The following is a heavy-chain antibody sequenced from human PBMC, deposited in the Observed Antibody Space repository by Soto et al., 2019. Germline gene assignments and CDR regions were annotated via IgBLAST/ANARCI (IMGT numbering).Heavy chain of an antibody. J-gene: IGHJ4*02. CDR1: GFTFSSYG. Sequence: VQLLESGGGLVEPGGSLRLSCAASGFTFSSYGMHWVRQAPGKGLEWVAVISYDGSNKYYADSVKGRFTISRDNSKNTLYLQMNSLRAEDTAVYYCAKDYGAYWGQGTLVTVSS. CDR3: AKDYGAY. V-gene: IGHV3-30*18. D-gene: IGHD3-10*01. CDR2: ISYDGSNK.